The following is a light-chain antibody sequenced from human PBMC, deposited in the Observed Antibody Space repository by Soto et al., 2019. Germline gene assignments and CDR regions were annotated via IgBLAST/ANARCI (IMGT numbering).Light chain of an antibody. CDR3: QQTRSFPLT. CDR1: QRVSSY. V-gene: IGKV3-11*01. CDR2: DAS. Sequence: IVLKKSPATLSLSPGERATLSCRASQRVSSYLAWYQQKPGQAPRLLIYDASHRATGIPARFSGSGSGTDFTLTITSLQPDDAAVYYCQQTRSFPLTFGGGTKVDIK. J-gene: IGKJ4*01.